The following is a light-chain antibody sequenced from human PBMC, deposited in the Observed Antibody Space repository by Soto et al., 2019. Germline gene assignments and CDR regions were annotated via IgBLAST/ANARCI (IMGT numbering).Light chain of an antibody. Sequence: QAVVTQESSLTVSPGGTVTLTCGSSTGAVTRGHFPSWFQQKPGQAPTTLIYDITKKHSWTPARFSASLLGDQAALTLSGAQPEDEAEYYCLLSYDGTRRVFGGGTKLTVL. CDR3: LLSYDGTRRV. CDR1: TGAVTRGHF. V-gene: IGLV7-46*01. CDR2: DIT. J-gene: IGLJ3*02.